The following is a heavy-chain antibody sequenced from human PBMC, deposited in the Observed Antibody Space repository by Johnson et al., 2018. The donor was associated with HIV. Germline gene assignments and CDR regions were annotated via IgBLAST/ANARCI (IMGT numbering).Heavy chain of an antibody. D-gene: IGHD6-13*01. V-gene: IGHV3-66*02. J-gene: IGHJ3*02. Sequence: EVQLVESGGGLIQPGGSLRLSCEASGFTVRSNYISWVRQAPGKGLEWVSVIYSGGSTYYADSVKGRFTISRDNSKNTLYLQMNSLRAEDTAVYYCARGGIAAKERWRACDIWGQGTMVTVSS. CDR1: GFTVRSNY. CDR3: ARGGIAAKERWRACDI. CDR2: IYSGGST.